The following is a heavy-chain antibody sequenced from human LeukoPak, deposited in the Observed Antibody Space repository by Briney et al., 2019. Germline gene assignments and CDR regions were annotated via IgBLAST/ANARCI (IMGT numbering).Heavy chain of an antibody. D-gene: IGHD2-21*02. CDR1: GYNFINYW. CDR2: IYPGDSDT. V-gene: IGHV5-51*01. Sequence: VESLKISCKGSGYNFINYWIGWVRQMSGKGLEWMGVIYPGDSDTTYSPSFQGQVTISVDKSISTAYLQWSSLKDSDTAMYYCARHFSGGDDYWGQGTLVTVSS. J-gene: IGHJ4*02. CDR3: ARHFSGGDDY.